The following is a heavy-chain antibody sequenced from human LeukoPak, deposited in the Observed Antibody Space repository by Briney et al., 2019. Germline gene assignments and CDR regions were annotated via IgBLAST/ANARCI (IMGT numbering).Heavy chain of an antibody. J-gene: IGHJ4*02. D-gene: IGHD4-17*01. CDR1: GFTFSNHW. CDR2: ISKDGSTS. V-gene: IGHV3-74*01. CDR3: ARDHQDYGDYTVDY. Sequence: GGSLRLSCEASGFTFSNHWMHWVRQAPGKGLVWVSVISKDGSTSIYADSVRGRLTISRDNAKNTLYLQMNSLRVEDTSVYYCARDHQDYGDYTVDYWGQGTLVTVSS.